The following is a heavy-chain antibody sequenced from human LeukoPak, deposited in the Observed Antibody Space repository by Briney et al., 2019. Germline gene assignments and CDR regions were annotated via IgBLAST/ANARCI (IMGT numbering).Heavy chain of an antibody. D-gene: IGHD3-10*01. J-gene: IGHJ6*03. CDR1: GFTFSGSA. CDR3: TRLVTMVRGPTSYYYYYFMDV. CDR2: IRSKANSYAT. Sequence: GGSLRLSCAASGFTFSGSAMHWVRQASGKGPEWVCRIRSKANSYATAYAASVKGRFTISRDDSKNTAYLQMNSLKTEDTAVYYCTRLVTMVRGPTSYYYYYFMDVWGKGTTVTVSS. V-gene: IGHV3-73*01.